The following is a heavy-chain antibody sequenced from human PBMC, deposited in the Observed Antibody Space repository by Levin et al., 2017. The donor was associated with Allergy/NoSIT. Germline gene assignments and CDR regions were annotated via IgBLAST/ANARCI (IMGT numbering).Heavy chain of an antibody. CDR2: IYWDDDK. J-gene: IGHJ4*02. CDR3: AHGPRDYYGSGSQGFDY. CDR1: GFSLSTSGVG. D-gene: IGHD3-10*01. V-gene: IGHV2-5*02. Sequence: SGPTLVKPTQTLTLTCTFSGFSLSTSGVGVGWIRQPPGKALEWLALIYWDDDKPYSPSLKSRLTITKDTSKNQVVLTMTNMDPVDTATYYCAHGPRDYYGSGSQGFDYWGQGTLVTVSS.